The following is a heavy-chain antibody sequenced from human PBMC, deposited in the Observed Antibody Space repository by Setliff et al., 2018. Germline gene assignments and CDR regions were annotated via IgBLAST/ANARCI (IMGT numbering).Heavy chain of an antibody. V-gene: IGHV4-39*01. D-gene: IGHD6-13*01. Sequence: SETLSLTCTVSGGSISSSSYYWGWIRQPPGKGLEWIGSIYYSGSTYYNPSLKSRVTVSVDTSKNQFSLKLSSVTAADTAVYYCARLSASSSWSSDYWGQGTLVTVSS. CDR3: ARLSASSSWSSDY. CDR2: IYYSGST. CDR1: GGSISSSSYY. J-gene: IGHJ4*02.